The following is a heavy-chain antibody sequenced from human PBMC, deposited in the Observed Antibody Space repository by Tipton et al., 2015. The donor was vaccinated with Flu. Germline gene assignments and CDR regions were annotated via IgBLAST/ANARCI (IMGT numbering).Heavy chain of an antibody. CDR2: ISSSSSYT. CDR3: ARVAPYYYDSSGYGAFDI. Sequence: SLRLSCAASGFTFSDYYMSWIRQAPGKGLEWVSYISSSSSYTNYADSVKGRFTISRDNAKNSLYLQMNSLRAEDTAVYYCARVAPYYYDSSGYGAFDIWGQGTMVTVSS. J-gene: IGHJ3*02. D-gene: IGHD3-22*01. V-gene: IGHV3-11*06. CDR1: GFTFSDYY.